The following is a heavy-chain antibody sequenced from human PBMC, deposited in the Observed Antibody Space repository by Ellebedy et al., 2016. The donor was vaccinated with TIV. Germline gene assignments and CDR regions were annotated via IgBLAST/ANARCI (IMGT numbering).Heavy chain of an antibody. V-gene: IGHV4-39*06. J-gene: IGHJ3*02. CDR3: ARSPSDDAFDI. CDR1: GGSTSTSAYY. CDR2: VYYSGST. D-gene: IGHD2-21*02. Sequence: SETLSLTCTVSGGSTSTSAYYWGWIRRPPGKGLEWIGSVYYSGSTFYNPSLKSRVTMSLDTSRNQVTLKLTSVTAADTAVFYCARSPSDDAFDIWGQGTMVTVSS.